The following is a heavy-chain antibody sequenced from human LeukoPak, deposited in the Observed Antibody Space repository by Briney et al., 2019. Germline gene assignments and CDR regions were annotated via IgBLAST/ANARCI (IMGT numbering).Heavy chain of an antibody. CDR1: GYTFTSYG. CDR3: ARDWRVAGTVYYFDY. V-gene: IGHV1-18*01. D-gene: IGHD6-19*01. CDR2: ISAYNGNT. J-gene: IGHJ4*02. Sequence: GASVKVSCKASGYTFTSYGISWVRQAPGQGLEWMGWISAYNGNTNYAQKLQGRGTMTTDTSTSTAYMELRSLRSDDTAVYYCARDWRVAGTVYYFDYWSQGTLVTVSS.